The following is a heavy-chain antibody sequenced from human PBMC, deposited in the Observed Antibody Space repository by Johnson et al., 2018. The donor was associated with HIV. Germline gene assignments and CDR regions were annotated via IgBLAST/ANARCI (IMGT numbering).Heavy chain of an antibody. CDR2: ISYDGSNK. Sequence: VQLVESGGGVVQPGRSLRLSCAASGFTFSSYAMHWVRQAPGKGLAWVAVISYDGSNKYYADSVQGRFTISRDNSKTTLYMEINSLRAEDTALYYCAKSGGHCSGVMCYDAFDIWGQGTMVTVSS. CDR3: AKSGGHCSGVMCYDAFDI. J-gene: IGHJ3*02. V-gene: IGHV3-30-3*02. D-gene: IGHD2-15*01. CDR1: GFTFSSYA.